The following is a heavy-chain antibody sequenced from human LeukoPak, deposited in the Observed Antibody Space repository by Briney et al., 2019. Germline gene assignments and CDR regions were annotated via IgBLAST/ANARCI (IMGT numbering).Heavy chain of an antibody. V-gene: IGHV3-7*01. D-gene: IGHD3-10*01. CDR3: AKDMVRGVIKHNWFDP. CDR2: IKQDGSEK. CDR1: GFIFKSYW. J-gene: IGHJ5*02. Sequence: GGSLRLSCVASGFIFKSYWMSWVRQAPGKGLEWVANIKQDGSEKYYVDSVKGRFSISRDNAKNSLFLQMNSLRAEDTAVYYCAKDMVRGVIKHNWFDPWGQGTLVTVSS.